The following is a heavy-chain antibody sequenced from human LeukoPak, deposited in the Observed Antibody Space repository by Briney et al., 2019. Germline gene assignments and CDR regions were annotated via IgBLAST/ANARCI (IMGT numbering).Heavy chain of an antibody. CDR1: GGSVSSGSYY. D-gene: IGHD6-13*01. CDR3: ARTPVGWSTSSNAFDI. CDR2: IYYSGST. V-gene: IGHV4-61*01. J-gene: IGHJ3*02. Sequence: PSETLSLTCTVSGGSVSSGSYYWSWLRQPPGKGLEWIVYIYYSGSTNYHPSLKSRVTISVDTTKNQFSLKLSSVTAADTAVYYSARTPVGWSTSSNAFDIWGQGTMVTVSS.